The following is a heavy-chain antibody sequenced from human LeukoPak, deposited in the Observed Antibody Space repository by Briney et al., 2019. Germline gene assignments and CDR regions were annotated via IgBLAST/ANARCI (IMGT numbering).Heavy chain of an antibody. CDR2: IYYSGST. CDR1: GGSISSYY. Sequence: SETLSLTCTVSGGSISSYYWSWIRQPPGKGLEWIGYIYYSGSTNYSPSLKSRVTISVDTSKNQFSLKLSSVTAADTAVYYCARLGVRYTTSSWWFDPWGQGILVTVSS. V-gene: IGHV4-59*08. CDR3: ARLGVRYTTSSWWFDP. J-gene: IGHJ5*02. D-gene: IGHD6-6*01.